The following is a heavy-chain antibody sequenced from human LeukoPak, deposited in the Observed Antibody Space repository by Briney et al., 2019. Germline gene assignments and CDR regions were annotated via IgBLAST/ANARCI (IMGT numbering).Heavy chain of an antibody. CDR3: ARGGGSYSY. D-gene: IGHD1-26*01. CDR1: GFTFSSDA. Sequence: GGSLRLSCAGSGFTFSSDAMNWVRQAPGKGLECVSSINSRSTHTAYADSVKGRFTISRDNGNNSLFLQMNSLGVDDTAINFCARGGGSYSYWGQGVRVTVSS. V-gene: IGHV3-21*01. J-gene: IGHJ4*02. CDR2: INSRSTHT.